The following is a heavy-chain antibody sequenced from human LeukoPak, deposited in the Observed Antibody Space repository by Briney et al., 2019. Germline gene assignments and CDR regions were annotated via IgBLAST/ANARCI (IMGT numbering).Heavy chain of an antibody. CDR2: IIPIFGTA. D-gene: IGHD1-1*01. CDR1: GGTFSSYA. Sequence: SVKVSCKASGGTFSSYAISWVRQAPGQGLEWMGGIIPIFGTANYAQKFQGRVTITADESTSTAYMELSSLRSEDTAVYYCAADLPTMEPQIDCWGQGTLVIVSS. J-gene: IGHJ4*02. CDR3: AADLPTMEPQIDC. V-gene: IGHV1-69*13.